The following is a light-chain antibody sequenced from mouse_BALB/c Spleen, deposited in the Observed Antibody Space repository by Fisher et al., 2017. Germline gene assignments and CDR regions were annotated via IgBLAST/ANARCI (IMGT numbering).Light chain of an antibody. Sequence: DIVLTQTTAIMSASPGEKVTMTCRASSSVSSSYLHWYQQKSSTSPKLWIYDTSKLASGVPGRFSGSGSGNSYSLTISSMEAEDAATYYCQQWSSNPWTFGGGTKLEIK. CDR3: QQWSSNPWT. J-gene: IGKJ1*01. V-gene: IGKV4-57-1*01. CDR2: DTS. CDR1: SSVSSSY.